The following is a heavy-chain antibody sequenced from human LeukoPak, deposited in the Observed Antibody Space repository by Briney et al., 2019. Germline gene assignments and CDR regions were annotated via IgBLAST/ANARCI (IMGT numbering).Heavy chain of an antibody. CDR1: GGSISSGGYY. V-gene: IGHV4-61*08. CDR2: IYYSGST. D-gene: IGHD2-15*01. Sequence: SETLSLTCTVSGGSISSGGYYWSWIRQHPGKGLEWIGYIYYSGSTNYNPSLKSRVAISVDTSKNQFSLKLSSVTAADTAVYYCALQNLRPLQGYYFDYWGQGTLVTVSS. J-gene: IGHJ4*02. CDR3: ALQNLRPLQGYYFDY.